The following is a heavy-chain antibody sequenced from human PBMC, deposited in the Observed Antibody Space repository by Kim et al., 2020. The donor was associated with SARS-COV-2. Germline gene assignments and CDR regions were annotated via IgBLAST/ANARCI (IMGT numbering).Heavy chain of an antibody. CDR1: GGSISSYY. Sequence: SETLSLTCTVSGGSISSYYWSWIRQPPGKGLEWIGYIYYSGSTNYNPSLKSRVTISVDTSKNQFSLKLSSVTAADTAVYYCARHSYRTYYFDYWGQGTLVTVSS. CDR2: IYYSGST. J-gene: IGHJ4*02. CDR3: ARHSYRTYYFDY. D-gene: IGHD3-16*02. V-gene: IGHV4-59*08.